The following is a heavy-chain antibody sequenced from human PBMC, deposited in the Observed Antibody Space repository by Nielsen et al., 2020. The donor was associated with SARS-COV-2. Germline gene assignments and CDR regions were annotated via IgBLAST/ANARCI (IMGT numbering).Heavy chain of an antibody. J-gene: IGHJ5*02. Sequence: VSVKVSCKASGYTFTGYYMHWVRQAPGQGLEWMGRINPNSGFTAYAQRFQGRVTMTRNTSISTAYLELSSLRSEDTAMYYCARGLAVGATPINPWGQGTLVTVSS. CDR1: GYTFTGYY. V-gene: IGHV1-8*02. CDR3: ARGLAVGATPINP. CDR2: INPNSGFT. D-gene: IGHD2-15*01.